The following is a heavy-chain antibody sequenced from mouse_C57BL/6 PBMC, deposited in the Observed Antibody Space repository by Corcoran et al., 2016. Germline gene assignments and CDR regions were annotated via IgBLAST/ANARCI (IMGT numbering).Heavy chain of an antibody. V-gene: IGHV1-26*01. CDR2: INPNNGGT. Sequence: EVQLQQSGPELVKPGASVKISCKASGYTFTDYYMNWVKQSHGKSLEWIGDINPNNGGTSYNQKFKGKATLTVDKSSSTAYMELRSLTSEDSAVYYCARGYYDYGWYCDVWGTGTTVTVSS. J-gene: IGHJ1*03. D-gene: IGHD2-4*01. CDR1: GYTFTDYY. CDR3: ARGYYDYGWYCDV.